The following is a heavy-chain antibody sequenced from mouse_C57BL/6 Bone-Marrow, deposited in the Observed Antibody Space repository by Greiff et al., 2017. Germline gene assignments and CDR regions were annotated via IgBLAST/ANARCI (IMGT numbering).Heavy chain of an antibody. CDR1: GFSLTSYG. CDR2: IWSDGST. Sequence: VQLQESGPGLVAPSQSLSITCTVSGFSLTSYGVHWVRQPPGKGLEWLVVIWSDGSTTYNSALKSRLSISKDNSKSQVFLKMNSLQTDDTAMYYCARLYYDYDGAWFAYWGQGTLVTVSA. J-gene: IGHJ3*01. CDR3: ARLYYDYDGAWFAY. V-gene: IGHV2-6*03. D-gene: IGHD2-4*01.